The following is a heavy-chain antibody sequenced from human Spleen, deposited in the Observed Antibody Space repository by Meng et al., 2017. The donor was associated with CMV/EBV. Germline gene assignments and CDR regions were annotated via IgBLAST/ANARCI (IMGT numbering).Heavy chain of an antibody. CDR3: ARERGEQVVPAAKYYYYYYGMDV. V-gene: IGHV3-21*01. CDR2: ISSSSSYI. D-gene: IGHD2-2*01. Sequence: GGSLRLTCAASGFTFSSYSMNWVRQAPGKGLEWVSSISSSSSYIYYADSVKGRFTISRDNAKNSLYLQMNSLKGEDTAVYYCARERGEQVVPAAKYYYYYYGMDVWGQGTTVTVSS. CDR1: GFTFSSYS. J-gene: IGHJ6*02.